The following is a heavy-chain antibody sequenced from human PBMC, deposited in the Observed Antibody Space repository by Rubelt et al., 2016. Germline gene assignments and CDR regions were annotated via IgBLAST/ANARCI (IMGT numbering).Heavy chain of an antibody. CDR1: GFTFSSYA. CDR3: ARAGAGYYYYGMDV. J-gene: IGHJ6*02. V-gene: IGHV3-30*04. Sequence: VQLVESGGGLVKPGGSLRLSCAASGFTFSSYAMHWVRQAPGKGLEWVAVISYDGSNKYYADSVKGRFTISRDNSKNTLYLQMNSLRAEDTAVYYCARAGAGYYYYGMDVWGQGTTVTVSS. CDR2: ISYDGSNK.